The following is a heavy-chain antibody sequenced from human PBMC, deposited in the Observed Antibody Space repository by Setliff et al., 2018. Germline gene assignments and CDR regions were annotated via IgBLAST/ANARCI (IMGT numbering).Heavy chain of an antibody. CDR3: ARLPYVVVTAIPFDY. Sequence: PSETLSLTCAVYGGSFSGYYWSWIRQPPGKGLEWIGEINHSGSTNYNPSLKSRVTISVDTSKNQFSLKLSSVTAADTAVYYCARLPYVVVTAIPFDYWGQGTLVTVSS. CDR2: INHSGST. CDR1: GGSFSGYY. V-gene: IGHV4-34*01. J-gene: IGHJ4*02. D-gene: IGHD2-21*02.